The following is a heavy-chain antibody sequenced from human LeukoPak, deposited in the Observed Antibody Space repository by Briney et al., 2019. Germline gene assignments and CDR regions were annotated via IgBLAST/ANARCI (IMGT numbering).Heavy chain of an antibody. J-gene: IGHJ4*02. CDR1: GFTFTSYA. Sequence: GGSLRLSCAASGFTFTSYAMTWARQAPGKGLEWVSGISGSGGSTYYADSVKGRFTISRENSKNTLYLQMNSLRAEDTAVYYCAKTPSAITLIRGAFFDYWGQGTLVTVSS. CDR3: AKTPSAITLIRGAFFDY. V-gene: IGHV3-23*01. CDR2: ISGSGGST. D-gene: IGHD3-10*01.